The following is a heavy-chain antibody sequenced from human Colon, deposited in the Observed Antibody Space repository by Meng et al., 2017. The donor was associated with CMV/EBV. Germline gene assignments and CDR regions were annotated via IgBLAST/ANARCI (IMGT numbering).Heavy chain of an antibody. J-gene: IGHJ4*02. CDR3: ARALTHDYSFFDY. D-gene: IGHD4-11*01. Sequence: GGSLRLSCAASGFSFNTFGMHWVRQTPGKGLEWVAFISFDENDEYYSDSVKGRFTISRDNSKNTLNLQMNSLRTEDTAMYYCARALTHDYSFFDYWGQGTLVTVSS. CDR1: GFSFNTFG. V-gene: IGHV3-33*05. CDR2: ISFDENDE.